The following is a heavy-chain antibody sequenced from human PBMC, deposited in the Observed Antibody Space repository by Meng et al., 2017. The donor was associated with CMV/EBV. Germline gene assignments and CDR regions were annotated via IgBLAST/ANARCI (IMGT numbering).Heavy chain of an antibody. CDR2: ISAYNGNT. D-gene: IGHD3-10*01. V-gene: IGHV1-18*01. CDR1: CYTFTSYG. Sequence: QAQVVQSWVQVKEPGAVVYVACKAACYTFTSYGISLVRQAPGQGPEWMGWISAYNGNTNDAQKLQGRVDWTTDTSTSTAYMELRSLRSDDTAVYYCARNYYGSGSWFDPWGQGTLVTVSS. J-gene: IGHJ5*02. CDR3: ARNYYGSGSWFDP.